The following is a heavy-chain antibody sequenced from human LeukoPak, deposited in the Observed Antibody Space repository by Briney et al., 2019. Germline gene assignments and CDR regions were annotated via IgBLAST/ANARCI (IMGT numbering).Heavy chain of an antibody. V-gene: IGHV4-31*03. J-gene: IGHJ4*02. CDR3: ARVFDSAGYCRGGSCLAFDY. CDR1: GGSISSGDYY. Sequence: SETLSLTCTVSGGSISSGDYYWSWIRQHPGKGLEWIGYIYYSGSTYYSPSLKSRVTMSIDTSKNQFSLNLSSVTAADTAVYYCARVFDSAGYCRGGSCLAFDYWGQGTLVTVSS. CDR2: IYYSGST. D-gene: IGHD2-15*01.